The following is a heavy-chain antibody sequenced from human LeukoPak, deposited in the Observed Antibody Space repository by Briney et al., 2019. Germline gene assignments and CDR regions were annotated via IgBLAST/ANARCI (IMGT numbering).Heavy chain of an antibody. J-gene: IGHJ4*02. Sequence: VNDSCQACLWTLLWYVISELRPAGGRGGAWMGWISAYNGNTNYAQKLQGRVTMTTDTSTSTAYMELRSLRSADTAVYYCARLGIAVAVFDYGGQGTLVTVSS. CDR3: ARLGIAVAVFDY. CDR2: ISAYNGNT. D-gene: IGHD6-19*01. V-gene: IGHV1-18*01. CDR1: LWTLLWYV.